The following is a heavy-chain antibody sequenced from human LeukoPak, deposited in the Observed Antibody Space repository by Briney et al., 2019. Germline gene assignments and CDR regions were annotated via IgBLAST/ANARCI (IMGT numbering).Heavy chain of an antibody. J-gene: IGHJ6*03. V-gene: IGHV4-59*01. Sequence: SETLSLTCNVSGGSISGYHWSWIRQPPGKGLEWLGYIYYSGSSNYNPSLKSRVTISADTSKNQFSLKLSSVTAADTAVYYCARVPRSYYYYYMDVWGKGTTVTVSS. CDR1: GGSISGYH. CDR2: IYYSGSS. CDR3: ARVPRSYYYYYMDV.